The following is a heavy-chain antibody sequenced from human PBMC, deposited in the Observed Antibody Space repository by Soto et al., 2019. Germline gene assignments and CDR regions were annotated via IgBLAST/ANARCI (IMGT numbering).Heavy chain of an antibody. Sequence: EVQLVESGGGLVQPGGSLRLSCAASGFTFSSYEMNWVRQAPGKVLEWVSYISSSGSTIYYADSVKGRFTISRDNAKNSLYLQMNSLRAEDTAVYYCAKGIAVAGTIDYWGQGTLVTVSS. CDR2: ISSSGSTI. D-gene: IGHD6-19*01. V-gene: IGHV3-48*03. CDR3: AKGIAVAGTIDY. J-gene: IGHJ4*02. CDR1: GFTFSSYE.